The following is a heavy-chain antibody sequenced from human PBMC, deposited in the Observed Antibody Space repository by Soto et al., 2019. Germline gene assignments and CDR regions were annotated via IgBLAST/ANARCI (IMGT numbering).Heavy chain of an antibody. D-gene: IGHD6-19*01. Sequence: QVQLQESGPGLVKPSGTLSLTCAVSGDSISSPKWWTWLRQPPGKGLEWIGDLLHGGTTNYNPSLKSRVPLSVDTSQNQFSLNLTSVTAADAAMYYCAYSTGWYRHDVWGQGTSVTVSS. J-gene: IGHJ3*01. CDR3: AYSTGWYRHDV. CDR1: GDSISSPKW. V-gene: IGHV4-4*02. CDR2: LLHGGTT.